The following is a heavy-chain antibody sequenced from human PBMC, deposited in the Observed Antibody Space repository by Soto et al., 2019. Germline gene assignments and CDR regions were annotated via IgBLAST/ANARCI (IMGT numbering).Heavy chain of an antibody. Sequence: QVQLVQSGAEVKKPGASVKVSCKASGYTFTSYAMHWVRQAPGQRLEWMGWINAGNGNTKYSQKFQGRVTITRDTSASTAYMELSSLRSEDTAVYYCARVDQGAYYYYGMDVWGQGTTVTVSS. D-gene: IGHD1-26*01. V-gene: IGHV1-3*01. CDR3: ARVDQGAYYYYGMDV. CDR2: INAGNGNT. J-gene: IGHJ6*02. CDR1: GYTFTSYA.